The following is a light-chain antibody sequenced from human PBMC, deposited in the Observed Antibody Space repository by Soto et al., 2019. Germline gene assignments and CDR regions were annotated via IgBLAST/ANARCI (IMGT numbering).Light chain of an antibody. V-gene: IGKV3-15*01. CDR3: QQYYKWPPYT. Sequence: EIVMTQSPATRSVSPGERATLSCRASQSVSSNLAWYQQKPGQAPRLLISGVSTRATGIPAMFSGSGSGTEFTLTISSLQSEDFAVYFCQQYYKWPPYTFGQGTKVEIK. J-gene: IGKJ2*01. CDR1: QSVSSN. CDR2: GVS.